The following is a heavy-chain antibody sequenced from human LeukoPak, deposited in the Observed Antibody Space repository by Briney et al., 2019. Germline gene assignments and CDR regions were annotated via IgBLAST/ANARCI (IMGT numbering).Heavy chain of an antibody. CDR3: ARARIVVVTAILGY. J-gene: IGHJ4*02. Sequence: ASVKVSCKASGYTFTGYYMHWVRQAPGQGLEWMGWINPNSGGTNYAQKFQGRVTMTRDTPISTAYMELSRLRSDDTAVYYCARARIVVVTAILGYWGQGTLVTVSS. CDR1: GYTFTGYY. D-gene: IGHD2-21*02. V-gene: IGHV1-2*02. CDR2: INPNSGGT.